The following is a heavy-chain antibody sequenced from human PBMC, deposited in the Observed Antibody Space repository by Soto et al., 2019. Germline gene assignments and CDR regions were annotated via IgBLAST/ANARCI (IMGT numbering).Heavy chain of an antibody. CDR1: GGSFSGYY. J-gene: IGHJ4*02. Sequence: SETLSLTCAVYGGSFSGYYWSWIRQPPGKGLEWIGEINHSGSTNYNPSLKSRVTISVDTSKNQFSLKLSSVTAADTAVYYCATTATKYYDILTGSRLFDYWGQGTLVTVSS. D-gene: IGHD3-9*01. V-gene: IGHV4-34*01. CDR2: INHSGST. CDR3: ATTATKYYDILTGSRLFDY.